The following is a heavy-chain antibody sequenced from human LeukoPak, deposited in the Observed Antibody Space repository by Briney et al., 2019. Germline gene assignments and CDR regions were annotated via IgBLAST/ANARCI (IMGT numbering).Heavy chain of an antibody. J-gene: IGHJ4*02. V-gene: IGHV1-2*06. D-gene: IGHD2-2*01. Sequence: ASVKVSCKASGYTFTGYYMHWVRQVPGQGLEWMGRINPNSGGTNYAQKFQGRVTMTRDTSISTAYMELSRLRSDDTAVYYCAREPRRAAMYVPFDYWGQGTLVTVSS. CDR2: INPNSGGT. CDR3: AREPRRAAMYVPFDY. CDR1: GYTFTGYY.